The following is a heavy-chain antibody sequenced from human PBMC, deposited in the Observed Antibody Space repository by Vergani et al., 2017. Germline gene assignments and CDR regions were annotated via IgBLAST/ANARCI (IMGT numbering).Heavy chain of an antibody. CDR2: INPNSGGT. D-gene: IGHD5-12*01. V-gene: IGHV1-2*02. CDR1: GYTFTGYY. CDR3: ARDGFIVATTGQYYYYGMDV. J-gene: IGHJ6*02. Sequence: QVQLVQSGAEVKKPGASVKVSCKASGYTFTGYYMHWVRQAPGQGLEWMGWINPNSGGTNYAQKFQGRVTMTRDTSISTAYMELSWLRSDDTAVYYCARDGFIVATTGQYYYYGMDVWGQGTTVTVSS.